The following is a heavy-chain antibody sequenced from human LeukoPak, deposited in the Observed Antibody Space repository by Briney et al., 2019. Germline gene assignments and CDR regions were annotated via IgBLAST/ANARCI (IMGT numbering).Heavy chain of an antibody. CDR1: XGSXXXXSYY. CDR3: ARDSNYYKNNIDY. V-gene: IGHV4-39*07. D-gene: IGHD3-22*01. CDR2: IYYSGST. Sequence: SLXXTVXXGSXXXXSYYXGWXXXXXXXXXXXIGSIYYSGSTYYNPSLKSRVTISVDTSKNQFSLKLSSVTAADTAVYYCARDSNYYKNNIDYRGQGILVTVSS. J-gene: IGHJ4*02.